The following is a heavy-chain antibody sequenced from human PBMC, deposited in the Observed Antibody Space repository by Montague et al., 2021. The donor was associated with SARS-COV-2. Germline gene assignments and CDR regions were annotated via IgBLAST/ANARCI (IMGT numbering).Heavy chain of an antibody. CDR1: GGSISSYY. Sequence: SETLSLTCTVSGGSISSYYWNWIRQSPGKGLEWIGNIYYSGSTXXXPSXKSRVTISVDTSKSQMSLRLNSVTAADTAVYYCAGDRGRFWHFDLWGRGTLVTVSS. V-gene: IGHV4-59*01. CDR2: IYYSGST. CDR3: AGDRGRFWHFDL. D-gene: IGHD5-12*01. J-gene: IGHJ2*01.